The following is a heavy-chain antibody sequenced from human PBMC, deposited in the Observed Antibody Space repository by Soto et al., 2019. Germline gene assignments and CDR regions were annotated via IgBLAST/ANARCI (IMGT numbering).Heavy chain of an antibody. CDR2: IDPSDSYT. Sequence: GESLKISCKGSGYSFTSYGISWVRQMPGKGLEWMGRIDPSDSYTNYSPSFQGHVTISADKSISTAYLQWSSLKASDTATYYCARHVSGGYYSDHFNIWGQGTMVIVSS. CDR3: ARHVSGGYYSDHFNI. CDR1: GYSFTSYG. D-gene: IGHD3-3*01. J-gene: IGHJ3*02. V-gene: IGHV5-10-1*01.